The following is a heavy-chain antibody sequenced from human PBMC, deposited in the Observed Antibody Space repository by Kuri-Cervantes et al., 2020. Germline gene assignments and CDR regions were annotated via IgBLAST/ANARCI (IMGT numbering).Heavy chain of an antibody. Sequence: GESLKISCAVSGFTFSNYAMNWVRQAPGKGLEWVGRIKSKTDGGTTDYAAPVKGRFTISRDDSKNTLYLQMNSLKTEDTAVYYCTTDGIAVAATDYWGQGTLVTVSS. CDR2: IKSKTDGGTT. D-gene: IGHD6-19*01. J-gene: IGHJ4*02. CDR1: GFTFSNYA. V-gene: IGHV3-15*01. CDR3: TTDGIAVAATDY.